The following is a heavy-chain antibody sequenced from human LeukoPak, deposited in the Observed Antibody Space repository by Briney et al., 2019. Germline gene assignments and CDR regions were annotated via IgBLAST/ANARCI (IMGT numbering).Heavy chain of an antibody. D-gene: IGHD1-1*01. CDR1: GFTFSSYI. Sequence: GGSLRLSCAASGFTFSSYIMNWVRQAPGKGLEWVSSISSSSSYIYYADSVKGRFTISRDNAKNSLYLQMSSLRAEDTAVYYCARDRLDDAFDIWGQGTMLTVSP. V-gene: IGHV3-21*01. CDR2: ISSSSSYI. CDR3: ARDRLDDAFDI. J-gene: IGHJ3*02.